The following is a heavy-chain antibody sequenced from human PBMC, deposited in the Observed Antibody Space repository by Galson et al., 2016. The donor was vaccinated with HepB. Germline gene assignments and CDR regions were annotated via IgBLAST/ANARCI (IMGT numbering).Heavy chain of an antibody. V-gene: IGHV3-23*01. Sequence: SLRLSCAASGFTFTSYAMSWVRQAPGKGLEWVSGISDSGGSTYYADSVKGRFTFSRDNSKNTLYLQMNSLRAEDTAVYYCAKDYVDMSTGPGLRRGTYYFDYWGQGTLVTVSS. CDR2: ISDSGGST. CDR1: GFTFTSYA. CDR3: AKDYVDMSTGPGLRRGTYYFDY. J-gene: IGHJ4*02. D-gene: IGHD5-24*01.